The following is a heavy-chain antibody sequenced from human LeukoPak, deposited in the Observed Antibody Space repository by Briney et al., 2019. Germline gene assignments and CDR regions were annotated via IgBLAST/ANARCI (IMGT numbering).Heavy chain of an antibody. CDR2: INHSGST. CDR3: ARARRRFDP. V-gene: IGHV4-34*01. CDR1: GGSFSGYY. Sequence: SETLSLTCAVYGGSFSGYYWSWIRQPPGKGLEWIGEINHSGSTNYNPSLKSRVTISVDTSKNQLSLKLSSVTAADTAVYYCARARRRFDPWGQGTLVTVSS. J-gene: IGHJ5*02.